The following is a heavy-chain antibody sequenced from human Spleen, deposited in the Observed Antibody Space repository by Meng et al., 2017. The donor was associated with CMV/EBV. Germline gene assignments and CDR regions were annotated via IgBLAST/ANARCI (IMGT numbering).Heavy chain of an antibody. CDR2: ISTFNGNT. CDR3: AADRLEITIGEIGAGY. D-gene: IGHD3-16*01. V-gene: IGHV1-18*04. Sequence: YTFTGYYLHCVRQAPGQGLEWMGWISTFNGNTYYAQKFQGRVSMTTDTSMSTAYMDLRSLRSDDTAVYYCAADRLEITIGEIGAGYWGQGTLVTVSS. CDR1: YTFTGYY. J-gene: IGHJ4*02.